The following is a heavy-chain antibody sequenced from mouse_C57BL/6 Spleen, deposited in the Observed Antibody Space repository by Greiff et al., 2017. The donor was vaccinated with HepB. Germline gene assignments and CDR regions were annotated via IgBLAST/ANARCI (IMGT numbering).Heavy chain of an antibody. Sequence: EVKLMESGEGLVKPGGSLKLSCAASGFTFSSYAMSWVRQTPEKRLEWVAYISSGGDYIYYADTVKGRFTISRDNARNTLYLQMSSLKSEDTAMYYCTRDKDYYSSIYLHWYFDVWGTGTTVTVSS. V-gene: IGHV5-9-1*02. CDR2: ISSGGDYI. CDR3: TRDKDYYSSIYLHWYFDV. D-gene: IGHD1-1*01. CDR1: GFTFSSYA. J-gene: IGHJ1*03.